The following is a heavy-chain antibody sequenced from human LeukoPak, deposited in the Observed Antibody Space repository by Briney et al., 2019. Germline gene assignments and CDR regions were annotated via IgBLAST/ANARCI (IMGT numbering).Heavy chain of an antibody. Sequence: SETLSLTCTVSGGSISSDGYYWSWIRQHPGKGLEWIGYIYYSGSTYYNPSLKSRVTISIDTSKNQFSLKLRSVTAADTAVYYCCLFGGYEERAALDSWGRGTLVTVSS. V-gene: IGHV4-31*03. CDR1: GGSISSDGYY. CDR2: IYYSGST. J-gene: IGHJ4*02. D-gene: IGHD5-12*01. CDR3: CLFGGYEERAALDS.